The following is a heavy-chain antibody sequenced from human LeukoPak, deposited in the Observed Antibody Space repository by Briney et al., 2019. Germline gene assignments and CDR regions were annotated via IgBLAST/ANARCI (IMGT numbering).Heavy chain of an antibody. V-gene: IGHV3-30*02. Sequence: GGSLRLSCAASGFTFSSYGMHWVRQAPGKGLEWVAFIRYDGSNKYYADSVKGRFTISRDNSKNTLYLQMNSLRAEDTAVYYCAKDGSDYGGPGLTFDIWGQGTMVTVSS. D-gene: IGHD4-17*01. CDR2: IRYDGSNK. CDR3: AKDGSDYGGPGLTFDI. CDR1: GFTFSSYG. J-gene: IGHJ3*02.